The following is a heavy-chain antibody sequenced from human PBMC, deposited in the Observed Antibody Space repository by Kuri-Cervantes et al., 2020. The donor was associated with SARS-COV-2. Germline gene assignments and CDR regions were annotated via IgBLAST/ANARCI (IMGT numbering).Heavy chain of an antibody. CDR2: INHSGST. J-gene: IGHJ4*02. CDR1: GGSFSGYY. Sequence: LRLSCAVYGGSFSGYYWSWIRQPPGKGLEWIGEINHSGSTNYNPSLKSRVTISVDTSKNQFSLRLSSVTAADTAVYYCATWELLGGYWGQGTLVTVSS. D-gene: IGHD1-26*01. V-gene: IGHV4-34*01. CDR3: ATWELLGGY.